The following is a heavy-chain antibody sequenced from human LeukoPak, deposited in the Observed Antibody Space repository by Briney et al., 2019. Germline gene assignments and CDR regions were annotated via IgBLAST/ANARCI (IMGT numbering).Heavy chain of an antibody. V-gene: IGHV1-2*02. CDR1: GYTFSGYY. D-gene: IGHD1-1*01. J-gene: IGHJ5*02. CDR3: AREAETTLNWFDP. Sequence: ASVKVSCKASGYTFSGYYMHWVRQAPGQGLEWMGWINPNSGGTKYAQKFQGRVTMTRDTSISTAYMELSRLRSDDTALYYCAREAETTLNWFDPWGQGTLVTVSS. CDR2: INPNSGGT.